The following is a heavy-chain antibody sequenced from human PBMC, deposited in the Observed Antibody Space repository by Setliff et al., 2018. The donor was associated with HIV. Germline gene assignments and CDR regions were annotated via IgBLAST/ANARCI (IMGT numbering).Heavy chain of an antibody. J-gene: IGHJ4*02. CDR1: GLTVSDHF. CDR2: IFNRAERYTT. CDR3: LSDVDGANGGF. D-gene: IGHD2-8*01. Sequence: HPGGSLRLSCAASGLTVSDHFFDWVRQAPGKGLEWIGRIFNRAERYTTHYVASVQGRFTISTDDSKNSVFLQMNGLKSEDTAVYYCLSDVDGANGGFWGQGSLVTVSS. V-gene: IGHV3-72*01.